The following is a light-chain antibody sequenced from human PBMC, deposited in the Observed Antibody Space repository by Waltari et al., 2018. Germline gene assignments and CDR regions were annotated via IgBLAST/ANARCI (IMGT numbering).Light chain of an antibody. CDR2: HND. V-gene: IGLV1-40*01. Sequence: QSVLTQPPSLSGAPGQRVTIPCSGSSSNLGAGYDVHWYQQFLGTAPKLLIYHNDNRPSGVPDRFSGSRSGTSASLAITGLQTDDEAEYFCQSYDSGQWVFGGGTKLTVL. J-gene: IGLJ2*01. CDR1: SSNLGAGYD. CDR3: QSYDSGQWV.